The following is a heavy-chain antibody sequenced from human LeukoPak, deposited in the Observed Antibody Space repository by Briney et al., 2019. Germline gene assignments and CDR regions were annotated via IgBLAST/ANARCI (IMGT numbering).Heavy chain of an antibody. J-gene: IGHJ4*02. V-gene: IGHV3-23*01. CDR1: GFTFSSYA. CDR2: VSGSGGST. CDR3: AKASRVDPKYYFDY. Sequence: PGGSLRLSCAASGFTFSSYAMSWVRQAPGKGLEWVSAVSGSGGSTYYADSVKGRFTISRDNSKNTLYLQMNSLRAEDTAVYYCAKASRVDPKYYFDYWGQGTLVTVSS. D-gene: IGHD2-15*01.